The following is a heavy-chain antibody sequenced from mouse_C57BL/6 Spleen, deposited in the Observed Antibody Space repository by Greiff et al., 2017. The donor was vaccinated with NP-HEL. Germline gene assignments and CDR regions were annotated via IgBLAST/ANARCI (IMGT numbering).Heavy chain of an antibody. CDR2: INPNNGGT. CDR1: GYTFTDYY. V-gene: IGHV1-26*01. CDR3: ARDPYYGSSMDY. J-gene: IGHJ4*01. D-gene: IGHD1-1*01. Sequence: VQLQQSGPELVKPGASVKISCKASGYTFTDYYMNWVKQSHGKSLEWIGDINPNNGGTSYNQKFKGKATLTVDKSSSTAYMELRSLTSEDSAVYYCARDPYYGSSMDYWGQGTSVTVSS.